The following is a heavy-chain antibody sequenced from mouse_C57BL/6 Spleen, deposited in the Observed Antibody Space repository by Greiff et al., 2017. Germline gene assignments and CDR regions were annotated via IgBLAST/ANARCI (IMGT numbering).Heavy chain of an antibody. J-gene: IGHJ2*01. V-gene: IGHV1-81*01. CDR2: IYPRSGNT. CDR1: GYTFTSYG. D-gene: IGHD1-1*01. Sequence: QVHVKQSGAELARPGASVKLPCKASGYTFTSYGISWVKQRTGQGLEWIGEIYPRSGNTYYNEKFKGKATLTADKSSSTAYMELRSLTSEDSAVYFCARWDDYGSSYEDFDYWGQGTTRTVSS. CDR3: ARWDDYGSSYEDFDY.